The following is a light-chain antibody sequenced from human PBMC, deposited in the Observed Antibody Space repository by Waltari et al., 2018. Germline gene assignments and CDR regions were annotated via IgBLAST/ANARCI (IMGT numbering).Light chain of an antibody. CDR3: QHLNNYPLS. V-gene: IGKV1-9*01. CDR2: AAS. CDR1: QGISSY. J-gene: IGKJ4*01. Sequence: DIQLTQSPSFLSASVGYRVTITCRASQGISSYLAWYQQKPGRAPKLLIYAASTLQSGVPSRFSGSGSGTEFTLAISSLQTEDFATYYCQHLNNYPLSFGGGTKVEIK.